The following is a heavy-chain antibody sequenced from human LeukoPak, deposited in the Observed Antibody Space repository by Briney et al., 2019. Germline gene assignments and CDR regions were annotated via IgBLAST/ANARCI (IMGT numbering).Heavy chain of an antibody. V-gene: IGHV3-7*01. CDR1: GFTFSNYW. Sequence: GGPLRLSCAASGFTFSNYWLTWVRQAPEQGLEWVANIKQDGSEKHYVDSVKGRFTISSDNAKNSLYLQMNSLRAEDTAVYYCARDRQIAYWGQGTLVTVSS. J-gene: IGHJ4*02. CDR3: ARDRQIAY. CDR2: IKQDGSEK.